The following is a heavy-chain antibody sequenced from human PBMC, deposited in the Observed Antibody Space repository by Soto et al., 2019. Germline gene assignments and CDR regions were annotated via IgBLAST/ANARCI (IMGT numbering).Heavy chain of an antibody. V-gene: IGHV4-30-4*01. CDR1: GGSISSGDYY. J-gene: IGHJ4*02. CDR2: IYYSGST. D-gene: IGHD3-16*02. Sequence: PSETLSLTCTVSGGSISSGDYYWSWIRQPPGKGLEWIGYIYYSGSTYYNPSLKSRVTISVDTAKNQFSLKLSSVTAADTAVYYCASLPREELSGYCFDYGGQGTLVTVSS. CDR3: ASLPREELSGYCFDY.